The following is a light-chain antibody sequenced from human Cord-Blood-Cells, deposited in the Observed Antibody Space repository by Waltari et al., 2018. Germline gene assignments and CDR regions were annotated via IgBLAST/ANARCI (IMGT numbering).Light chain of an antibody. Sequence: DIQMTQSPSSLSASVGARVTITCRASQNISSYLNWYQQKPGKAPKLRIYAASSLQSGVPSRFSGSGSGTDFTLTISSLQPEDFATYYCQQSYSTPYTFGQGTKLEIK. CDR1: QNISSY. CDR3: QQSYSTPYT. V-gene: IGKV1-39*01. CDR2: AAS. J-gene: IGKJ2*01.